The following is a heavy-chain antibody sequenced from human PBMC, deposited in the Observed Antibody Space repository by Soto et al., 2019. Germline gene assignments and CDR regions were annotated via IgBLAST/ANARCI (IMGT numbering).Heavy chain of an antibody. V-gene: IGHV4-34*01. D-gene: IGHD3-9*01. J-gene: IGHJ6*03. Sequence: TLSLTCAVYGGSFIGYYWSWIRQPPGKGLEWIGEINHSGSTNYNPSLKSRVTISVDTSKNQFSLKLSSVTAADTAVYYCARSALVVTGYYMGFSPAYYMDVWGKGTTVTVSS. CDR2: INHSGST. CDR1: GGSFIGYY. CDR3: ARSALVVTGYYMGFSPAYYMDV.